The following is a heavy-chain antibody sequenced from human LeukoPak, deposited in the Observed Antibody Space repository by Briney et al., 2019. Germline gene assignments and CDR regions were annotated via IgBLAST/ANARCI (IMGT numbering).Heavy chain of an antibody. CDR3: ARQEGYCSSTSCYGWFDP. CDR2: IYYSGST. J-gene: IGHJ5*02. V-gene: IGHV4-39*01. CDR1: GGSISSSSYY. Sequence: SETLSLTCTVSGGSISSSSYYWGWIRQPPGKGLEWIGSIYYSGSTYYNPSLKSRVTISVDTSKNQFSLKLSSVTAADTAVYYCARQEGYCSSTSCYGWFDPWGQGTLVTVSS. D-gene: IGHD2-2*01.